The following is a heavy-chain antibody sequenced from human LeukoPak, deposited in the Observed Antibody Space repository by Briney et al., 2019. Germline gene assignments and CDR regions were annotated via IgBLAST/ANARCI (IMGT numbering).Heavy chain of an antibody. CDR3: ARGGPYSGYEPLDY. J-gene: IGHJ4*02. CDR1: GFTFSSYE. CDR2: ISSSGSTI. D-gene: IGHD5-12*01. Sequence: GGSLRLSCAASGFTFSSYEMNWVRQAPGKGLEWVSYISSSGSTIYYADSVKGRFTISRDNAKNSLHLQMNSLRAEDTAVYYCARGGPYSGYEPLDYWGQGTLVTVSS. V-gene: IGHV3-48*03.